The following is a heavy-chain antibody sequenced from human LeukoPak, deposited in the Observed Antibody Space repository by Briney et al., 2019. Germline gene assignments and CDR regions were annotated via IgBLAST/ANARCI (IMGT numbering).Heavy chain of an antibody. J-gene: IGHJ5*02. Sequence: ASVKVSCKASGGTFSSYAIGWVRQAPGQGLEWMGRIIPIFGIANYAQKFQGRVTITADKSTSTAYMELSSLRSEDTAVYYCARRAADDYNWFDPWGQGTLVTVSS. CDR2: IIPIFGIA. V-gene: IGHV1-69*04. CDR1: GGTFSSYA. CDR3: ARRAADDYNWFDP. D-gene: IGHD6-13*01.